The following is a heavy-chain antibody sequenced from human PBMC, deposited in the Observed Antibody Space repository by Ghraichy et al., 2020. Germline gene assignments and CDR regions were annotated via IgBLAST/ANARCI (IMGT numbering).Heavy chain of an antibody. CDR1: GFTFSDYY. J-gene: IGHJ6*02. CDR3: ARGRIVVVPAAMTYYYYGMDV. V-gene: IGHV3-11*01. CDR2: ISSSGSTI. Sequence: GGSLRLSCTASGFTFSDYYMSWIRQAPGKGLEWVSYISSSGSTIYYADSVKGRFTISRDNAKNSLYLQMNSLRAEDTAVYYCARGRIVVVPAAMTYYYYGMDVWGQGTTVTVSS. D-gene: IGHD2-2*01.